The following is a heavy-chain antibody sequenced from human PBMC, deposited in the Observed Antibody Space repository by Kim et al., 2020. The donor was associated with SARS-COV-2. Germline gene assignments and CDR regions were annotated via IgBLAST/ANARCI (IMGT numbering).Heavy chain of an antibody. V-gene: IGHV3-30*18. D-gene: IGHD5-18*01. Sequence: GGSLRLSCAASGFTFSSYGMHWVRQAPGKGLEWVAVISYDGSNKYYADSVKGRFTISRDNSKNTLYLQMNSLRAEDTAVYYCAKDGSEGWIQLWSYYYYGMDVWGQGTTVTVSS. CDR1: GFTFSSYG. CDR2: ISYDGSNK. CDR3: AKDGSEGWIQLWSYYYYGMDV. J-gene: IGHJ6*02.